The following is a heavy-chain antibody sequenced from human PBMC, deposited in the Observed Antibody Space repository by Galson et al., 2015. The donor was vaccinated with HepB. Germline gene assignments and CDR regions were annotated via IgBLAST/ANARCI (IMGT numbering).Heavy chain of an antibody. D-gene: IGHD4-17*01. CDR2: IYYGGIT. CDR3: ARVAWGDGDEGVYFDY. Sequence: SETLSLTCTVSSGPISSSDYYWGWVRQPPGKGLEWIGNIYYGGITSYNPSLKSRVTISVDPSKKQFSLKLTSVTAADTDVYYCARVAWGDGDEGVYFDYCGQGTLVTVSS. J-gene: IGHJ4*02. V-gene: IGHV4-39*07. CDR1: SGPISSSDYY.